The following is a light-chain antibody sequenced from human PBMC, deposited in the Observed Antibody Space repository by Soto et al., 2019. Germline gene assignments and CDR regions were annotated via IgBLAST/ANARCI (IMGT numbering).Light chain of an antibody. CDR3: SSYAGSSNV. J-gene: IGLJ1*01. CDR2: EVH. V-gene: IGLV2-8*01. CDR1: SSDVGGYNY. Sequence: QSALAQPPSASGSPGQSVAISCTGTSSDVGGYNYVSWYQQHPGKAPKLMIYEVHKRPSGVPDRFSGSKSGNTASLTVSGLQAEDGADYYCSSYAGSSNVFGTGTKVTV.